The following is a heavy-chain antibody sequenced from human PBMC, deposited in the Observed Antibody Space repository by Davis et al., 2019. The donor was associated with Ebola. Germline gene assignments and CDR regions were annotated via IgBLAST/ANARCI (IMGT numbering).Heavy chain of an antibody. CDR1: VITFSSYA. J-gene: IGHJ4*02. CDR2: ISGSGGTT. D-gene: IGHD6-13*01. CDR3: AEEWGDGSSWYARGYFDY. Sequence: GESLKISCADSVITFSSYAMTWVRQAPGKGLEWVSAISGSGGTTYYAGSVKGRFTVSRDNSKKTMYLQMNSLRAEDTAVYYCAEEWGDGSSWYARGYFDYWGQGTLVTVSS. V-gene: IGHV3-23*01.